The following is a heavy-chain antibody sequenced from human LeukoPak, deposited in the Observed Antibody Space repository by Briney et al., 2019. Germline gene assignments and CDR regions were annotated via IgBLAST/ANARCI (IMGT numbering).Heavy chain of an antibody. Sequence: PGGSLRLSCAASGFTFSTYWMTSVRQAPGEGLEWVANIKEDGSEKYYVDSVSGRFTISRDNAKNSLYLQMNSLRAEDTAVYYCATSGVSGTNGYYYMDVWGKGTTVTVSS. V-gene: IGHV3-7*01. CDR3: ATSGVSGTNGYYYMDV. J-gene: IGHJ6*03. CDR1: GFTFSTYW. D-gene: IGHD2-8*01. CDR2: IKEDGSEK.